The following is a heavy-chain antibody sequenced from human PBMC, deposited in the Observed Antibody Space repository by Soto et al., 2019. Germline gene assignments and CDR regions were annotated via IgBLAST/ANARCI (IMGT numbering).Heavy chain of an antibody. CDR1: GGTFSSYA. D-gene: IGHD3-9*01. CDR3: ARDAYYDILTGYEADYYYYGMDV. J-gene: IGHJ6*02. V-gene: IGHV1-69*13. CDR2: IIPVFGTA. Sequence: SVKVSCKASGGTFSSYAISWVRQAPGQGLEWMGGIIPVFGTANYAQKFQGRVTITADESTSTAYMELSSLRSEDTAVYYCARDAYYDILTGYEADYYYYGMDVWGQGTTVTVSS.